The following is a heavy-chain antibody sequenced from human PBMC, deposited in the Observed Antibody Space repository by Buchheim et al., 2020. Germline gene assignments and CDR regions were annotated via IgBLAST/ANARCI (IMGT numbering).Heavy chain of an antibody. J-gene: IGHJ6*02. V-gene: IGHV3-23*01. Sequence: EVQLLESGGGLVQPGGSLRLSCAASGFTFSSYAMSWVRQAPGKGLEWVSAISGSGGSTYYADSVKGRFTISRDNSKKTLDLQMNSLRAEDTAVYYCAKGLLEGYYDSSGYLYYYYYGMDVWGQGTT. CDR1: GFTFSSYA. CDR2: ISGSGGST. D-gene: IGHD3-22*01. CDR3: AKGLLEGYYDSSGYLYYYYYGMDV.